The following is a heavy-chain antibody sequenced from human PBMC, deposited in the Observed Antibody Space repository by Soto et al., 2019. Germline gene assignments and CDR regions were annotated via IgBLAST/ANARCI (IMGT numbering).Heavy chain of an antibody. D-gene: IGHD1-7*01. CDR3: ARSRTGTTYGGMDV. V-gene: IGHV3-66*01. CDR2: IHSGGDT. J-gene: IGHJ6*02. Sequence: GGSLRLSCAASGVAVSSNYMTWVRQAPGKGLEWVSVIHSGGDTHYADSVRGRFTISRDNSKNTLYLQMNSLRAEDTAVYYCARSRTGTTYGGMDVWGQGTTVIVSS. CDR1: GVAVSSNY.